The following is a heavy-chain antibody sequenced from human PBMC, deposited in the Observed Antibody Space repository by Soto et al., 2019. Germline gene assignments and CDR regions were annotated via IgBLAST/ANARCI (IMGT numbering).Heavy chain of an antibody. CDR2: ITAENGNT. J-gene: IGHJ4*02. D-gene: IGHD5-12*01. Sequence: QIQLVQSGAEVKKPGASVKVSCKASGYSFTSYGITWVRQAPGQGPEWLGWITAENGNTNYAQKFQGRGTMTTDTSTNTAYMELRGLRSDDTAVYYCSRVVWEWLPSYGFDYWCQGTLVTVSS. CDR1: GYSFTSYG. CDR3: SRVVWEWLPSYGFDY. V-gene: IGHV1-18*04.